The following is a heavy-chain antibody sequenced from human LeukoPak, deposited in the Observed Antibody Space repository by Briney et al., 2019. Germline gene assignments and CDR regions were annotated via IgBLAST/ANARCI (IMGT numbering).Heavy chain of an antibody. CDR3: ARIAVAGIDY. D-gene: IGHD6-19*01. Sequence: TGGSLRLSCAASGFTFSSYWMHWVRQAPGKGLEWVANIKQDGSEKYYLDSVKGRFTISRDNAKNSLYLQMNSLRAEDSAVYYCARIAVAGIDYWGQGTLVTVSS. CDR2: IKQDGSEK. V-gene: IGHV3-7*01. J-gene: IGHJ4*02. CDR1: GFTFSSYW.